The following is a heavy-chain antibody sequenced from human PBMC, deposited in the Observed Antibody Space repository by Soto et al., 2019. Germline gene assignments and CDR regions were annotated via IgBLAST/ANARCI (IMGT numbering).Heavy chain of an antibody. J-gene: IGHJ6*02. Sequence: QVQLVQSGAEVKKPGSSVKVSCKASGGTFSSYAISWVRQAPGQGLEWMGGIIPIFGTANYAQKFQGRVTITADESTSTAYMELCSLRSADTAVYYCARDDRGVSSVYYYYGMDVWGQGTTGTVSS. D-gene: IGHD3-22*01. CDR3: ARDDRGVSSVYYYYGMDV. CDR2: IIPIFGTA. CDR1: GGTFSSYA. V-gene: IGHV1-69*01.